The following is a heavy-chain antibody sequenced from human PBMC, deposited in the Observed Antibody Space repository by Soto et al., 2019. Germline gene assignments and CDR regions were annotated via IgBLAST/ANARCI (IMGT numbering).Heavy chain of an antibody. Sequence: QVLLVESGGGVVQPGGSLTLSCVGSGFTFNSHGMHWVRQAQGKGLEWVAVILYDGSNKYYEESVKGRFTISRDNSRNTVYLQLNSLRAEDTALYYCAQDRTAILAEVSWLESWGQGNLVTVSA. D-gene: IGHD5-12*01. CDR3: AQDRTAILAEVSWLES. V-gene: IGHV3-30*18. J-gene: IGHJ5*02. CDR2: ILYDGSNK. CDR1: GFTFNSHG.